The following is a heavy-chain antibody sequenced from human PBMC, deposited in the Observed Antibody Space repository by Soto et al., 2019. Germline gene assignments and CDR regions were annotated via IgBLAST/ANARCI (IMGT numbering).Heavy chain of an antibody. Sequence: PGESLKISCKASGYTFVNYWIVWVRQMPGKGLEWMGIIYPSDSRTKYSPSFQGQVTMSADKSISTAYLQWDSLEASDTAIYYCARGNVANWFDPWGQGTLVTVS. CDR3: ARGNVANWFDP. CDR1: GYTFVNYW. J-gene: IGHJ5*02. V-gene: IGHV5-51*01. CDR2: IYPSDSRT.